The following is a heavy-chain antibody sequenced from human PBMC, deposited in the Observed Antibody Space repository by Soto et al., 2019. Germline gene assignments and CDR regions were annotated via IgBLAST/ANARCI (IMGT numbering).Heavy chain of an antibody. CDR1: GDSVSSNSAA. V-gene: IGHV6-1*01. CDR3: ARRKYYDFWSGYPYYYGMDV. CDR2: TYYRSKWYN. J-gene: IGHJ6*02. D-gene: IGHD3-3*01. Sequence: PSQTLSLTCAISGDSVSSNSAAWNWIRQSPSRGLEWLGRTYYRSKWYNDYAVSVKSRITINPDTSKNQFSLQLNSVTPEDTAVYYCARRKYYDFWSGYPYYYGMDVWGQGTTVTVSS.